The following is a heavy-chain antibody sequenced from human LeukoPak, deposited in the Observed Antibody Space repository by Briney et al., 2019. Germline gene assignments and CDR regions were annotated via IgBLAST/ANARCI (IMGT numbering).Heavy chain of an antibody. V-gene: IGHV3-48*04. CDR2: ISSSSSTI. CDR3: AKDSSVAVGATGGAFDY. CDR1: GFTFSSYS. D-gene: IGHD1-26*01. Sequence: PGGSLRLSCAASGFTFSSYSMNWVRQAPGKGLEWVSYISSSSSTIYYADSVKGRFTISRDNAKNSLYLQMNSLRAEDTALYYCAKDSSVAVGATGGAFDYWGQGTLVTVSS. J-gene: IGHJ4*02.